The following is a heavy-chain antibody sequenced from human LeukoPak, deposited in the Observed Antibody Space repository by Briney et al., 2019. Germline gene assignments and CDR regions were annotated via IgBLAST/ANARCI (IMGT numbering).Heavy chain of an antibody. CDR2: VYYSGST. V-gene: IGHV4-30-4*08. Sequence: PSETLSLTCTVSGGSISSGNYYWSWIRQPPGKGLEWIGYVYYSGSTYYNPSLKSRIAISVDTSKNQFSLKLSSVTAADTAVYYRARSSFYSSSWYFDYWGQGTLVTVSS. J-gene: IGHJ4*02. D-gene: IGHD6-13*01. CDR3: ARSSFYSSSWYFDY. CDR1: GGSISSGNYY.